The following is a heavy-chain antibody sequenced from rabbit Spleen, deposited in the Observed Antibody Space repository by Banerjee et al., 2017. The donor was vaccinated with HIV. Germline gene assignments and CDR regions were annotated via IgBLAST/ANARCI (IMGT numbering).Heavy chain of an antibody. V-gene: IGHV1S40*01. J-gene: IGHJ6*01. D-gene: IGHD8-1*01. CDR3: ARDTGSSFSSYGMDL. CDR1: GVSLNDKDV. Sequence: QSLEESGGDLVKPGASLTLTCIASGVSLNDKDVMCWVRQAPGKGLEWIACINIVTGKSVYASWAKGRFIMSRTSSTTVTLQMTSLTAADTATYFCARDTGSSFSSYGMDLWGQGTLVTVS. CDR2: INIVTGKS.